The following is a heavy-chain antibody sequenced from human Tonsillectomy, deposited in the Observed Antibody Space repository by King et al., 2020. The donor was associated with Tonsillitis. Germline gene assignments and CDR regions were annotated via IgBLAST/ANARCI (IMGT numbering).Heavy chain of an antibody. Sequence: VQLVESGGGLVQPGGSLRLSCAASGFTFSDVWMTWARQSPGKGLEWVGCIKRQSEGVTTDYAAPVKGRHTISRDDSKNTVYLQMSSLKIEDTAIYYCGVGLGRTNGDYWGQGTLVTVSS. CDR1: GFTFSDVW. V-gene: IGHV3-15*01. D-gene: IGHD2-8*01. J-gene: IGHJ4*02. CDR3: GVGLGRTNGDY. CDR2: IKRQSEGVTT.